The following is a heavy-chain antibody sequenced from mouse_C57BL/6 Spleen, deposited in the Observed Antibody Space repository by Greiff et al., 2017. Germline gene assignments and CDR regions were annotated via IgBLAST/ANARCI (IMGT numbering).Heavy chain of an antibody. CDR3: TKKYDYGYSMDY. Sequence: VQLQQSGPGLVQPSQSLSITCTVSGFSFTSYGVHWVRQSPGKGLEWLGMIWRGESTDYNAAFMSILSITNDNSNIQVFLKMNILQADDTAIYYCTKKYDYGYSMDYWGQGTSVTVSS. V-gene: IGHV2-5*01. CDR2: IWRGEST. D-gene: IGHD2-4*01. CDR1: GFSFTSYG. J-gene: IGHJ4*01.